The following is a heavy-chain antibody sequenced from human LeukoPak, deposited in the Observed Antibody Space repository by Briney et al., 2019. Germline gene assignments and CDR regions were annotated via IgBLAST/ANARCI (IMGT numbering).Heavy chain of an antibody. Sequence: ASVKVSCKASGGTFSSYAISWVRQAPGQGLEWMGGITPIFGTANYAQKFQGRVTITADESTSTAYMELSSLRSEDTAVYYCARSEQQLSYYYYGMDVWGQGTTVTVSS. J-gene: IGHJ6*02. CDR1: GGTFSSYA. CDR3: ARSEQQLSYYYYGMDV. CDR2: ITPIFGTA. D-gene: IGHD6-13*01. V-gene: IGHV1-69*13.